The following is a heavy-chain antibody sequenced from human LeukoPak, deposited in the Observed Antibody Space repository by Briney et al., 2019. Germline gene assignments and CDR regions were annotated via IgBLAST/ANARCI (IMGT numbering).Heavy chain of an antibody. CDR2: IRYDGSNK. CDR1: GFTFSSYG. Sequence: GGSLRLSCAASGFTFSSYGMHWVRQAPGKGLEWVAFIRYDGSNKYYADSVKGRFTISRDNSKNTLYLQMNSLRAEDTAVYYCARDLYCSGDSCYSGLKYWGQGTLVTVSS. V-gene: IGHV3-30*02. D-gene: IGHD2-15*01. CDR3: ARDLYCSGDSCYSGLKY. J-gene: IGHJ4*02.